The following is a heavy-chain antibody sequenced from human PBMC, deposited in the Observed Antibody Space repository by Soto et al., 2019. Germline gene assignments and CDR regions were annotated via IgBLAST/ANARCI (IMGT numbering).Heavy chain of an antibody. J-gene: IGHJ6*02. CDR3: AKETIRYYYYGMDV. V-gene: IGHV3-30*02. Sequence: GGSLRLSCAASGFTFSSYGMHWVRQAPGKGLEWVAVIWYDGSNKYYADSVRGRFTISRDNSRNHLYLKMTTLTAEDTAIYYCAKETIRYYYYGMDVWGQETTVTVSS. CDR1: GFTFSSYG. CDR2: IWYDGSNK. D-gene: IGHD3-3*01.